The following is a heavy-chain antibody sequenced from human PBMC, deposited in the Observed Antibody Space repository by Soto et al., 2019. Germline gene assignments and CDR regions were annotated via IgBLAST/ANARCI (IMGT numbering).Heavy chain of an antibody. J-gene: IGHJ5*02. D-gene: IGHD4-17*01. CDR1: GGSISSYY. V-gene: IGHV4-59*08. CDR3: ARHGQERLRKNNWFDP. Sequence: SETLSLTCTVSGGSISSYYWSWIRQPPGKGLEWIGYIYYSGSTNYNPSLKSRVTISVDTSKNQFSLKLSSVTAADTAVYYCARHGQERLRKNNWFDPWGQGTLVTVSS. CDR2: IYYSGST.